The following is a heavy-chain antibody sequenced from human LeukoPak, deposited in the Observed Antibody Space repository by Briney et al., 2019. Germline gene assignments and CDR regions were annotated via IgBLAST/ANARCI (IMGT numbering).Heavy chain of an antibody. D-gene: IGHD6-13*01. CDR1: GGTFSSYA. V-gene: IGHV1-18*01. J-gene: IGHJ3*02. CDR3: ARVYTGTGTDSDAFDI. Sequence: ASVKVSRKASGGTFSSYAISWVRQAPGQGLEWMGWISVNNGNTKYAQKFQGRVTMTTDTSTSTAHMELRSLRSDDTAVYYCARVYTGTGTDSDAFDIWGQGTMVTVSS. CDR2: ISVNNGNT.